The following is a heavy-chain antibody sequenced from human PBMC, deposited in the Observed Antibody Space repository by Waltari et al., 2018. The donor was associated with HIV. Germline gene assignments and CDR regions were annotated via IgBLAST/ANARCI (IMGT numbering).Heavy chain of an antibody. D-gene: IGHD6-13*01. J-gene: IGHJ6*02. V-gene: IGHV3-33*01. CDR3: ARDRSSSWYGKDYYYFGMDV. CDR1: GFTFSRYG. CDR2: IWNDGSNK. Sequence: GRSLRLSCAGAGFTFSRYGMHWVRQAPGKGLEGVALIWNDGSNKYYADSVKGRFAISRDNSKNTVYLQMNSLRAEDTAVYYCARDRSSSWYGKDYYYFGMDVWGQGTTVTVSS.